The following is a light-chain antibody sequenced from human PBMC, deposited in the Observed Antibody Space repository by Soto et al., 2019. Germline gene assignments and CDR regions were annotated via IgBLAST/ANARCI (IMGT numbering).Light chain of an antibody. V-gene: IGLV2-14*03. J-gene: IGLJ2*01. CDR3: TSWTTSTTMI. CDR2: DVN. CDR1: RSDIGAYNF. Sequence: QSALTQPASVSGSPGQSITISCTGTRSDIGAYNFVSWYQQHPGEVPKLMLYDVNVRPSGVSNRVSGSKSGNTASLTISGLQDEDEADYYCTSWTTSTTMIFGGGTKMTVL.